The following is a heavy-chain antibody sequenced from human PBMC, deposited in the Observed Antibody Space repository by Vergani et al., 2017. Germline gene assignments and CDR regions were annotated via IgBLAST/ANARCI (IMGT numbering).Heavy chain of an antibody. CDR2: IKSKTDGGTT. D-gene: IGHD4-17*01. Sequence: EVQLVESGGGLVKPGGSLRLSCASSGFTFSNACMSWVRQAPGKGLEWVGRIKSKTDGGTTDYAAPVKGRFTISRDDSKNTLYLQMNSLKTEDTDVYYCTTAAYGDYGRPDLGVMDVWGQGTTVTVSS. CDR1: GFTFSNAC. J-gene: IGHJ6*02. CDR3: TTAAYGDYGRPDLGVMDV. V-gene: IGHV3-15*01.